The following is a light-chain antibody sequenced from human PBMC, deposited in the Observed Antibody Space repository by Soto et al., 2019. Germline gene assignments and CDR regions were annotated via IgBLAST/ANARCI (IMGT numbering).Light chain of an antibody. Sequence: NFMLTQPHSVSESPGETVTISCTRTSGGIASNYVQWYQQRPGSAPTIVIYEHNQRPSGVPDRFSGSTDGSSNSASLTISGLQTEDEPDYSCQSYDSSFVLFGAGTKVTVL. J-gene: IGLJ2*01. V-gene: IGLV6-57*04. CDR3: QSYDSSFVL. CDR2: EHN. CDR1: SGGIASNY.